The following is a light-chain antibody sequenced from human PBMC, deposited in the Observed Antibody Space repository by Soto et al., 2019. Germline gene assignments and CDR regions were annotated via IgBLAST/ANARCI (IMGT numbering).Light chain of an antibody. CDR2: EVN. J-gene: IGLJ3*02. V-gene: IGLV2-8*01. CDR3: MCYAGGNNWV. CDR1: SSDVGGYNY. Sequence: QSVLTQPPSASGSPGQSVAISCTGTSSDVGGYNYVSWYQQHPGKAPKLMIYEVNKRPSGVPDRFSGSKSGNTASLTVSGLQAEDEADYYCMCYAGGNNWVFGGGTQLTVL.